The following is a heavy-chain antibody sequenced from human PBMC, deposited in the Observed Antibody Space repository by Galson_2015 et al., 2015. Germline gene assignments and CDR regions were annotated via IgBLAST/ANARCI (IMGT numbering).Heavy chain of an antibody. CDR2: ISHDANNQ. Sequence: SLRLSCAASGFTSSNYGMHWVRQAPGKGLEWVAVISHDANNQYYGDSVKGRLTISRDNSKNTLYLQMNSLRPEDTAVYYCAKVARSDYETMDVWGQGTTVTVSS. D-gene: IGHD5-12*01. V-gene: IGHV3-30*18. CDR3: AKVARSDYETMDV. J-gene: IGHJ6*02. CDR1: GFTSSNYG.